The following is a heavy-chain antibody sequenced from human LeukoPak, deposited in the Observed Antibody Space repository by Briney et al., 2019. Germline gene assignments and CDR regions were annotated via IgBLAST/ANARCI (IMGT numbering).Heavy chain of an antibody. V-gene: IGHV4-59*01. CDR1: GGSISSYY. D-gene: IGHD4-17*01. J-gene: IGHJ3*02. Sequence: SETLSLTCTVSGGSISSYYWSWIRQPPGKGLEWIGYIYYSGSTNYNPSLKSRVTISVDTSKNQFSLKLSSVTAAVTAVYYCARRGVYGAYDAFDIWGQGTMVTVSS. CDR3: ARRGVYGAYDAFDI. CDR2: IYYSGST.